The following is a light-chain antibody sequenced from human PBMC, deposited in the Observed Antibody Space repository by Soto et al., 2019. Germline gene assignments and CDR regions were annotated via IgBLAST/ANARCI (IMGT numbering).Light chain of an antibody. CDR2: KAS. CDR3: QQFHSFAPT. CDR1: QSISSW. J-gene: IGKJ1*01. V-gene: IGKV1-5*03. Sequence: DLQMTQSPSTLSASVGDRVTITCRASQSISSWLAWYQQKPGKAPKLLIYKASSLESGVPSRFSGSGSGTECTLTISSLQPDDFATYYCQQFHSFAPTFGQGTKVEIK.